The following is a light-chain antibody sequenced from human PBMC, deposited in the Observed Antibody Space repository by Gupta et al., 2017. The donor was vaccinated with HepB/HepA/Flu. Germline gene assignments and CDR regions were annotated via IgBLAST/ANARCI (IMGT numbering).Light chain of an antibody. Sequence: HSALTQPASVSGSPGQSITISCTGTNSDVGGYNFVSWYQQHSGKAPKLIIYDLSNRPSGVSYRFSGSKSGNTASLTISGLQAADEADYYCSSYTSSSTTVFGGGTKLTVL. J-gene: IGLJ2*01. CDR1: NSDVGGYNF. CDR2: DLS. V-gene: IGLV2-14*03. CDR3: SSYTSSSTTV.